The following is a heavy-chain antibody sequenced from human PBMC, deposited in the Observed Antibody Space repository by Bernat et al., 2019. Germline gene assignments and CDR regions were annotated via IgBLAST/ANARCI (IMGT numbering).Heavy chain of an antibody. Sequence: EVQLVESGGGLVKPGGSLRLSCAASGFTFSNAWMSWVRQAPGKGLEWVGRIKSKTDGGTTDYAAPVKGRFTISRDDSKNTLYLQMNSLKTEDTAVYYCTTVWYDFFPDSYGMDVWGQGTTVTVSS. V-gene: IGHV3-15*01. J-gene: IGHJ6*02. CDR2: IKSKTDGGTT. CDR1: GFTFSNAW. CDR3: TTVWYDFFPDSYGMDV. D-gene: IGHD3-3*01.